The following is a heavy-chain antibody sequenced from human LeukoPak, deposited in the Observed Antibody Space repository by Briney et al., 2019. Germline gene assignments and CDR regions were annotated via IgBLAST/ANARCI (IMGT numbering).Heavy chain of an antibody. D-gene: IGHD5-12*01. CDR3: ARAGSGYSFDY. J-gene: IGHJ4*02. CDR2: LYYSGST. V-gene: IGHV4-59*01. Sequence: PSETLSLTCAVYGGSFSGFYWSWMWQPPGKGLEWIGYLYYSGSTNYNPSLKSRVTISVDKSKNQFSLKLSSVTAADTAVYYCARAGSGYSFDYWGQGILVTVSS. CDR1: GGSFSGFY.